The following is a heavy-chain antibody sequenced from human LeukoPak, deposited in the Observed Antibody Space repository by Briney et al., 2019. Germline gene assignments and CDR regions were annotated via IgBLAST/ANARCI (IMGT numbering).Heavy chain of an antibody. D-gene: IGHD3-22*01. CDR2: ISGSGGGT. CDR3: AKGFGSSGYYPY. Sequence: GGSLRLSCAASGFTFSSYAMSWVRQALGKGLEWVSAISGSGGGTFYADSVKGRFTISRDNAKNTLYLQMNSLRAEDTAVYYCAKGFGSSGYYPYWGQGTLVTVSS. CDR1: GFTFSSYA. J-gene: IGHJ4*02. V-gene: IGHV3-23*01.